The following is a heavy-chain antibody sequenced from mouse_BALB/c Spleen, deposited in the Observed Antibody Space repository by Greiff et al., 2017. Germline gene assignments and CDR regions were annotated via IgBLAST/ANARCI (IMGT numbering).Heavy chain of an antibody. J-gene: IGHJ1*01. V-gene: IGHV4-1*02. CDR1: GFDFSRYW. CDR2: INPDSSTI. D-gene: IGHD2-4*01. Sequence: EVMLVESGGGLVQPGGSLKLSCAASGFDFSRYWMSWVRQAPGKGLEWIGEINPDSSTINYTPSLKDKFIISRDNAKNTLYLQMSKVRSEDTALYSGAKPRGDYDYDWYFDVWGAGTTVTVSS. CDR3: AKPRGDYDYDWYFDV.